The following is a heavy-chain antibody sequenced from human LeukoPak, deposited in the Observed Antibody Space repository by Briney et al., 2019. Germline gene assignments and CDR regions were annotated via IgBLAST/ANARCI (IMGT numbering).Heavy chain of an antibody. Sequence: LSGGSLRLSCAASGFTFDDYAMHWVRQAPGKGLEWASGISWNSGSIGYADSVKGRFTISRDNAKNSLYLQMNSLRAEDTAVYYCAKPNFPAYSSSWRYYGMDVWGQGTTVTVSS. CDR2: ISWNSGSI. CDR1: GFTFDDYA. CDR3: AKPNFPAYSSSWRYYGMDV. D-gene: IGHD6-13*01. V-gene: IGHV3-9*01. J-gene: IGHJ6*02.